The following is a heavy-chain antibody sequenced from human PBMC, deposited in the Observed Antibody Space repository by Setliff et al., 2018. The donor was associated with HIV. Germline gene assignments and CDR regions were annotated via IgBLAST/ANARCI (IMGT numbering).Heavy chain of an antibody. D-gene: IGHD1-26*01. Sequence: ASVKVSCKTSGYTFGYNYIHWVRQAPGQGLEWMGRIAPNSGDTKYAQKFEGRVTVTRDTSINTVYMEVSSLRSDDTAVYYCSRDVGVPGRGNALDYRGQGTQVTVSS. V-gene: IGHV1-2*06. J-gene: IGHJ4*02. CDR1: GYTFGYNY. CDR2: IAPNSGDT. CDR3: SRDVGVPGRGNALDY.